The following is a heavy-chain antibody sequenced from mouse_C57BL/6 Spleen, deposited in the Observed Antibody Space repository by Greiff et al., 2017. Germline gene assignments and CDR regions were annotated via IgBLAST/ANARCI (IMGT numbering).Heavy chain of an antibody. CDR1: GYAFSSSW. D-gene: IGHD1-1*01. V-gene: IGHV1-82*01. CDR2: IYPGDGDT. Sequence: QVQLQQSGPELVKPGASVKISCKASGYAFSSSWMNWVKQRPGKGLEWIGRIYPGDGDTNYNGKFKGKATLTADKSSSTAYMLLSSLTSEDSAVYFCARDYYGTGYFDVWGTGTTVTVSS. J-gene: IGHJ1*03. CDR3: ARDYYGTGYFDV.